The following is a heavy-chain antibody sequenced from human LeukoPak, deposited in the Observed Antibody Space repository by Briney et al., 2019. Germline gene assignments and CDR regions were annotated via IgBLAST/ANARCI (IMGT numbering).Heavy chain of an antibody. CDR1: GVSFSGYY. CDR3: ARLVAWFDP. J-gene: IGHJ5*02. D-gene: IGHD2-2*01. V-gene: IGHV4-34*01. Sequence: SETLSLTCAVYGVSFSGYYWSWIRQPPGKGLEWIGEINHSGSTNYNPSLKSRVTISVDTSKNQFSLKLSSVTAADTAVYYCARLVAWFDPWGQGTLVTVSS. CDR2: INHSGST.